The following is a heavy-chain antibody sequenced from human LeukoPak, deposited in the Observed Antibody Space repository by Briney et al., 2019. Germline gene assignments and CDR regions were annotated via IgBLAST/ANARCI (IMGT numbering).Heavy chain of an antibody. CDR1: RFTFSSYA. Sequence: GGSLRLSCAASRFTFSSYAMSWVRQAPGKGLEWVSTISGSGGSTYYADSVKGRFTISRDNSKKTLYLQMDSLRGEDTAVYYCGGGGFGEAYYCYYYMDVWGKGTTVTISS. V-gene: IGHV3-23*01. J-gene: IGHJ6*03. D-gene: IGHD3-10*01. CDR3: GGGGFGEAYYCYYYMDV. CDR2: ISGSGGST.